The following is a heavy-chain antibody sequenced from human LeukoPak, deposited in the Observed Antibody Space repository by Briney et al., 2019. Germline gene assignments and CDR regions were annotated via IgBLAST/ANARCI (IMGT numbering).Heavy chain of an antibody. CDR1: GFTFSSYA. CDR2: ISGSGGST. V-gene: IGHV3-23*01. Sequence: GGSLRLSCAASGFTFSSYAMSWVRQAPGKGLEWVSAISGSGGSTYYADSVKGRFTISRDNSKNTLYLQMNSLRAEDKAVYYCAKGEYYDFWSGYPFDYWGQGTLVTVSS. J-gene: IGHJ4*02. CDR3: AKGEYYDFWSGYPFDY. D-gene: IGHD3-3*01.